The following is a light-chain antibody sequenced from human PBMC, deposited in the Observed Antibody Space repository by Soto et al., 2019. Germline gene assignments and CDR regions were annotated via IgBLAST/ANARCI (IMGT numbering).Light chain of an antibody. V-gene: IGKV1-39*01. CDR1: QSINIY. J-gene: IGKJ5*01. Sequence: DLQLTQSPSSLSASVGARVTITCRASQSINIYLNWSQQKPGKAPKILLYAASSLHGGVPSRFSGSGAGTDFTLTSSSLQPEEFAIEYGQQSYTTPTFGQGTRLEIK. CDR3: QQSYTTPT. CDR2: AAS.